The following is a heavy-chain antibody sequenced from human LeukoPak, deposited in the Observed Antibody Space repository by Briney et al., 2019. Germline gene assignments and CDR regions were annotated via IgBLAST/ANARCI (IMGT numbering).Heavy chain of an antibody. CDR1: GYTFTGYY. CDR2: INPNSGGT. Sequence: ASVKVSCKASGYTFTGYYMHWVRQAPGQGLEWMGWINPNSGGTNYAQKFQGRVTMTRDTSISTAYMELSRLRSDDTAVYYCASHSVVVVAASDYWGRGTLVTVSS. CDR3: ASHSVVVVAASDY. J-gene: IGHJ4*02. V-gene: IGHV1-2*02. D-gene: IGHD2-15*01.